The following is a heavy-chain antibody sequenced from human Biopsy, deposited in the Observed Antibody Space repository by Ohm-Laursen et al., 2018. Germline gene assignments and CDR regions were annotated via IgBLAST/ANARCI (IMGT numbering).Heavy chain of an antibody. Sequence: TQTLTLTCSFSGFSLSARGMCVSWIRQAPGKALEWLARVDWDDYKDYSASLQTKLSISKDTSNDQVVLTVNNVDPADTATYYCARTPILIVSAGPVYRHRRRLQGMDVWGQGIAVTVS. CDR2: VDWDDYK. J-gene: IGHJ6*02. D-gene: IGHD6-13*01. CDR3: ARTPILIVSAGPVYRHRRRLQGMDV. CDR1: GFSLSARGMC. V-gene: IGHV2-70*11.